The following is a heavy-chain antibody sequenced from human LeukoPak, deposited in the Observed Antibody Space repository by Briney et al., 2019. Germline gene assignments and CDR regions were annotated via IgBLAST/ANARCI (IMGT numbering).Heavy chain of an antibody. CDR1: GFTFSNYW. D-gene: IGHD2-21*01. CDR2: INQDGNDK. V-gene: IGHV3-7*03. J-gene: IGHJ4*02. CDR3: AVTRTRGDH. Sequence: GGSLRLSCAASGFTFSNYWMTWVRQAPGKGLEWVANINQDGNDKYYVDSVKGRFTISRDNTKSSLFLQMNNLRAEDTAVYYCAVTRTRGDHWGQGTLVTVSS.